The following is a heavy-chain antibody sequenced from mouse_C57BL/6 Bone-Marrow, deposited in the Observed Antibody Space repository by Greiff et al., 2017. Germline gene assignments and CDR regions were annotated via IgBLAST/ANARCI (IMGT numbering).Heavy chain of an antibody. CDR3: ARDEMDY. V-gene: IGHV5-12*01. CDR2: ISNGGGST. CDR1: GFTFSDYY. Sequence: EVKLMESGGGLVQPGGSLTLSCAASGFTFSDYYMYWVRQTPEKRLEWVAYISNGGGSTYYPDTVKGRFTISRDNAKNTLYLQMSRLKSDDTAMYYCARDEMDYWGQGTSVTVSS. J-gene: IGHJ4*01.